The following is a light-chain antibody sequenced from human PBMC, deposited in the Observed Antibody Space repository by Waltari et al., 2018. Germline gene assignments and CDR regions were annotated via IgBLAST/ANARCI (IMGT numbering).Light chain of an antibody. J-gene: IGLJ2*01. CDR2: GNN. V-gene: IGLV1-40*01. Sequence: QSVLTQPPSVFGAPGQRVTIPCPGPSSNIGAGPYVTWYQFFPGPVPKPLIYGNNNRPSGVPDRFSGSKSGTSASLAITGLQAEDEADYYCQSYDTSLSGGVVFGGGTKVTVL. CDR3: QSYDTSLSGGVV. CDR1: SSNIGAGPY.